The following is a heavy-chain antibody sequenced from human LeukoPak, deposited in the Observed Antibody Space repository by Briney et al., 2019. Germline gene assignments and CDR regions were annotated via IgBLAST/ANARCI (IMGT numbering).Heavy chain of an antibody. D-gene: IGHD3-9*01. CDR3: TAIYDILPGTRS. Sequence: GGSLRLSCAASGFTFSNAWMSWVRQAPGKGLEWVGRIKSKTDGGTTDYAAPVKGRFTISRDDSKNTLYLQMNSLKPDDTAVYYCTAIYDILPGTRSWGQGTLVTVSS. CDR1: GFTFSNAW. CDR2: IKSKTDGGTT. J-gene: IGHJ5*02. V-gene: IGHV3-15*01.